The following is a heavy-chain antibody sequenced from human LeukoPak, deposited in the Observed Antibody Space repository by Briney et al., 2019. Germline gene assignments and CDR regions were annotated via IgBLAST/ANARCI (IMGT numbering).Heavy chain of an antibody. CDR1: GASASRTY. J-gene: IGHJ5*02. D-gene: IGHD2-2*01. CDR2: VYDGSV. V-gene: IGHV4-4*07. Sequence: SETLSLTCSVSGASASRTYWSWIRQPAGKGLEYIGRVYDGSVNYNPSLRSRISMSIDTSKNEFYLRLTSVTAADTAVYYCAEEYCPITNCYPSGGWYDTWGQGTLVTVSS. CDR3: AEEYCPITNCYPSGGWYDT.